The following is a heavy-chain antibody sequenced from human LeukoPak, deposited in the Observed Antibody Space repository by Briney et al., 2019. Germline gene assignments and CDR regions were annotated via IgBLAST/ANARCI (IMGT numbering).Heavy chain of an antibody. J-gene: IGHJ5*02. CDR1: GGSISSYY. CDR3: ASYYGDPRDNWFDP. V-gene: IGHV4-4*07. Sequence: SETLSLTCTVSGGSISSYYWSWIRQPAGKGLEWIGRIYTSGSTNYNPSLKSRVTMSVDTSKNQFSLKLSSVTAADTAVYYCASYYGDPRDNWFDPWGQGTLVTVSS. D-gene: IGHD4-17*01. CDR2: IYTSGST.